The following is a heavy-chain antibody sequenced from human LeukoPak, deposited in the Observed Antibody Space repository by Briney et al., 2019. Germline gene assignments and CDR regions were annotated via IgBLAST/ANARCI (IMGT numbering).Heavy chain of an antibody. CDR1: GYTFTSYG. J-gene: IGHJ5*02. CDR3: AKDPPSIEAVNWFAP. CDR2: ISAYNGNT. V-gene: IGHV1-18*04. Sequence: ASVKVSCKASGYTFTSYGISWVRQAPGQGLEWMGWISAYNGNTNYAQKLQGRVTMTTDTSTSTAYTELRSLRSDDTAVYYCAKDPPSIEAVNWFAPWGQGPRVTVSS. D-gene: IGHD6-13*01.